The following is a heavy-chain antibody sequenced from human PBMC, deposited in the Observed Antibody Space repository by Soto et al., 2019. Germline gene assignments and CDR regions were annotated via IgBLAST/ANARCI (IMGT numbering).Heavy chain of an antibody. CDR3: AAATTWNFHFHY. Sequence: QVQLVESGGGVVQPGTSLRLSCAASGFTISTHGMHWVRQAPGKGLEWVANIWYDESNRFYADSVKGRFTISKDNSKNTLYLQMSSLRAEDTAVYYCAAATTWNFHFHYWGQGTQVTVSS. D-gene: IGHD1-7*01. V-gene: IGHV3-33*01. CDR2: IWYDESNR. J-gene: IGHJ4*02. CDR1: GFTISTHG.